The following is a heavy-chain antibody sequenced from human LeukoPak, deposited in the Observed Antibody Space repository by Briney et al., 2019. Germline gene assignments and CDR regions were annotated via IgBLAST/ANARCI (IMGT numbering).Heavy chain of an antibody. D-gene: IGHD3-3*01. CDR2: IGDSSSHT. V-gene: IGHV3-23*01. CDR3: AKAGYYDFWSGYYNDY. CDR1: GFAFDSFA. Sequence: GGSLRLSCAASGFAFDSFAMSWVRQAPGQGLAWVSAIGDSSSHTYYADSVKGRFTISRDNSKNTLYLQMNSLRAEDTAVYYCAKAGYYDFWSGYYNDYWGQGTLVTVSS. J-gene: IGHJ4*02.